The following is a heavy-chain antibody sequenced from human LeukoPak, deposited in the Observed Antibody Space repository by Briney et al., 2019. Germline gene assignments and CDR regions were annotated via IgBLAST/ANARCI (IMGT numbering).Heavy chain of an antibody. J-gene: IGHJ5*02. CDR3: ARGRLEEGYCSSTSYFSSRWFDP. D-gene: IGHD2-2*01. CDR2: INHSGST. CDR1: GGSFSGYY. Sequence: SETLSLTCAVYGGSFSGYYWSWIRQPPGKGLEWIGEINHSGSTNYNPSLKSRVTISVDTSKNQFSLKLSSVAAADTAVYYCARGRLEEGYCSSTSYFSSRWFDPWGQGTLVTVSS. V-gene: IGHV4-34*01.